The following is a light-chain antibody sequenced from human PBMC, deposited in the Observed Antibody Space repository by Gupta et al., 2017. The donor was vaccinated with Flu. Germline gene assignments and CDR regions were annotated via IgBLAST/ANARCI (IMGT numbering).Light chain of an antibody. CDR1: QSLVYSDGDSY. CDR3: MHSTRCPLT. V-gene: IGKV2-30*01. CDR2: KAS. Sequence: DDVMTQSPLSLSVTLGQPASISCRSSQSLVYSDGDSYLSWFHQRPGQSPRRLIYKASNRDSGVPDRISGSGSGTDFTLKISRVEAEDVGVYYCMHSTRCPLTFGQGTKVEIK. J-gene: IGKJ1*01.